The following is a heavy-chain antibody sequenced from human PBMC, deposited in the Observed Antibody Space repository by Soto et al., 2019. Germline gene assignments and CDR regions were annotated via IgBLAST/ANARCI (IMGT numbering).Heavy chain of an antibody. CDR3: ARDRSGANFDY. D-gene: IGHD7-27*01. CDR2: IIPIFGTE. Sequence: SXKVSFKASGGTXISYASRVVRQAPGQGLEWMGGIIPIFGTENYAQKFQGRVTITAYESTTTAYMEMSRLRSEDTAVYYCARDRSGANFDYWGQGTLATVSS. J-gene: IGHJ4*02. V-gene: IGHV1-69*13. CDR1: GGTXISYA.